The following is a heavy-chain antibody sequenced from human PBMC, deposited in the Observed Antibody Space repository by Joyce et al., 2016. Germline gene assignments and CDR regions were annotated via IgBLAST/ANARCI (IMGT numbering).Heavy chain of an antibody. Sequence: QVQLVQSGTEVKKPGASVKVSCKVAGYSLNELSIHWVRQTPGKVLEWMGGFDPDDGEKVYAQKCQGRVTLTEDISTDTAFMELSSLKSEDTAVYYCETPAKLDYWGQGTLVTVSS. CDR2: FDPDDGEK. V-gene: IGHV1-24*01. D-gene: IGHD6-6*01. CDR3: ETPAKLDY. J-gene: IGHJ4*02. CDR1: GYSLNELS.